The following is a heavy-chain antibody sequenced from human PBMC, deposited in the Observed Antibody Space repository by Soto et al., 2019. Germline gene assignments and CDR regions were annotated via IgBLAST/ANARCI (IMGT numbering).Heavy chain of an antibody. V-gene: IGHV3-74*01. Sequence: GGSLRPPCAASGFTFRSYWSHWVRQAPGKGVVWVSRINSDGSSTSYADSVKGRFNIPKDNAKNTLYLQMNSLRAEDTAVYYCARGTASMYYDFWSGYYGIGPDYGMDDWGQGTTVTVSS. CDR1: GFTFRSYW. J-gene: IGHJ6*02. CDR2: INSDGSST. CDR3: ARGTASMYYDFWSGYYGIGPDYGMDD. D-gene: IGHD3-3*01.